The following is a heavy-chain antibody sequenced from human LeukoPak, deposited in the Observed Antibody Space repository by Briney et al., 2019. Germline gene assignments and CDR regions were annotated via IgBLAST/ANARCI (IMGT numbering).Heavy chain of an antibody. CDR3: ASPAPYSSSWYFDY. D-gene: IGHD6-13*01. V-gene: IGHV1-69*13. J-gene: IGHJ4*02. Sequence: GASVKVSCKASGGTFSSYANSWVRQAPGQGLEWMGGIIPIFGTANYAQKFQGRVTITADESTSTAYMELSSLRSEDTAVYYCASPAPYSSSWYFDYWGQGTLVTVSS. CDR2: IIPIFGTA. CDR1: GGTFSSYA.